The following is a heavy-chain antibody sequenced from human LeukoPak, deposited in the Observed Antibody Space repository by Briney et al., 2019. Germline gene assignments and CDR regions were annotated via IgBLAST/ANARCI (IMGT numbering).Heavy chain of an antibody. CDR1: GFTFSSYW. V-gene: IGHV3-7*01. CDR2: IKQDGSVQ. D-gene: IGHD3-16*01. Sequence: GGSLTLSCSVSGFTFSSYWMSWVRQATGKGLEWMANIKQDGSVQNNVDSVKGRFTISRDNAKDSMFLQLNNLRAEDTAVYFCARDGIMTYAFDIWGQGTKVTVSP. CDR3: ARDGIMTYAFDI. J-gene: IGHJ3*02.